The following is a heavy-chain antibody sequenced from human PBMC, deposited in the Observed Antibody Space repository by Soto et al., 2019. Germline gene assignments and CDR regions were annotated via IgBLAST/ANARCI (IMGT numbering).Heavy chain of an antibody. CDR1: GGSISRGNYY. J-gene: IGHJ4*02. CDR2: ISYSGTT. Sequence: QVQLQESGPGLVKPSQTLSLTCTVSGGSISRGNYYWSWIRQPPGKGLERIGFISYSGTTHYSASLRSRVSISVATSKNQFSLDLSSVTAADTAVYYCATMGTPVTGLYYFDYWGQGTLVTVSS. V-gene: IGHV4-30-4*01. D-gene: IGHD4-17*01. CDR3: ATMGTPVTGLYYFDY.